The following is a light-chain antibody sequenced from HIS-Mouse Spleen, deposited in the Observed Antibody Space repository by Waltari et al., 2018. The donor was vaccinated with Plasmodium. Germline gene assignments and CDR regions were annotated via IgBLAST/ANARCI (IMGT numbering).Light chain of an antibody. CDR3: QSADSSGTYVV. J-gene: IGLJ2*01. CDR1: ALPNQY. CDR2: KDR. V-gene: IGLV3-25*03. Sequence: SYELPQPPSVPLSPGQPARTTCPGAALPNQYASWSQQKPGQAPVLVIYKDRQRPSGIPERFSGSSSGTTVTLTISGVQAEDEADYYCQSADSSGTYVVFGGGTKLTVL.